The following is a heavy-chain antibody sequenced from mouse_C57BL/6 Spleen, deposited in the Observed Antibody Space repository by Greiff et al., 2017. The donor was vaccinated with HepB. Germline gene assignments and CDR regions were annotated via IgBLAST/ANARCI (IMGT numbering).Heavy chain of an antibody. D-gene: IGHD2-5*01. CDR3: ARSYSNYDYFDY. J-gene: IGHJ2*01. Sequence: EVQLQQSGPELVKPGASVKISCKASGYTFTDYYMNWVKQSHGKSLEWIGDINPNNGGTSYNQKFKGKATLTVDKSSSTAYMELRSLTSEDSAVYYCARSYSNYDYFDYWGQGTTLTVSS. CDR2: INPNNGGT. V-gene: IGHV1-26*01. CDR1: GYTFTDYY.